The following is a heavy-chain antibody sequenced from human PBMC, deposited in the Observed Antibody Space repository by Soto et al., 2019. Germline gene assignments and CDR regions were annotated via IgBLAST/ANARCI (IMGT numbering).Heavy chain of an antibody. CDR1: VGSVSSSSYY. D-gene: IGHD6-25*01. CDR3: AREPRSSGYDAFDI. CDR2: IYYSGST. J-gene: IGHJ3*02. Sequence: SETLSLTCTVSVGSVSSSSYYWGWILQPPGKGLEWIGRIYYSGSTYYNPSLKSRVTISVDTSKNQFSLKLSSVTAADTAVYYCAREPRSSGYDAFDIWGQGTMVTVSS. V-gene: IGHV4-39*02.